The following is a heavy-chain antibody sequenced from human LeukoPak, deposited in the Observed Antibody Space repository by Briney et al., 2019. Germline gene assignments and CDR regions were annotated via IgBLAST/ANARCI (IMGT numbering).Heavy chain of an antibody. CDR1: GSTLGSYA. J-gene: IGHJ2*01. CDR2: ISYDGSNK. D-gene: IGHD1-1*01. Sequence: PGRSLRPSCAASGSTLGSYAIHCVSQAAGKWRGWVAVISYDGSNKYYADSVKGLFTISRDNSKNTLYLQMNNLSAEDTAVYYCATRPGMGINYFDLWGRGTLVTVPT. CDR3: ATRPGMGINYFDL. V-gene: IGHV3-30-3*01.